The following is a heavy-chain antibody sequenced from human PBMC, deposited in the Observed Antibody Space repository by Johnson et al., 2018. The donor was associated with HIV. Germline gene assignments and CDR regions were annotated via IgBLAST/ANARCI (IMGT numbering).Heavy chain of an antibody. CDR3: AKERAIGYHLAAFDF. J-gene: IGHJ3*01. V-gene: IGHV3-30-3*01. Sequence: QVQLVESGGGVVQPGRSLRLSCAASGFTFSSYAMHWVRQAPGKGLEWVAVISYDGSNKYYADSVKGRFTISRDNSKNTLYLQMNSLRAEDTALYYCAKERAIGYHLAAFDFWGQGTLVTVSS. CDR2: ISYDGSNK. CDR1: GFTFSSYA. D-gene: IGHD3-22*01.